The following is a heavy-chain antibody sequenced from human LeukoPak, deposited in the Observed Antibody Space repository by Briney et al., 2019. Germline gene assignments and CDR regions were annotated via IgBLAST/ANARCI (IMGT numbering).Heavy chain of an antibody. Sequence: GGSLRLSCAASGVTFNIYAMSWVRQAPGKGLEWVSVISGSGGSTYYADSVKGRFTISRDNSKNTLYLQMNSLRAEDTAVYYCAKDGGLWVSAHWGDSWGRGTLVTVSS. CDR3: AKDGGLWVSAHWGDS. CDR2: ISGSGGST. D-gene: IGHD7-27*01. CDR1: GVTFNIYA. J-gene: IGHJ4*02. V-gene: IGHV3-23*01.